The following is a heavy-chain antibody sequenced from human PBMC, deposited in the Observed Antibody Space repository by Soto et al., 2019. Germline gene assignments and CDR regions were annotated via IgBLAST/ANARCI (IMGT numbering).Heavy chain of an antibody. Sequence: VQLVQTGAEVKKPGSSVKVSCKASGGTFSSYAISWVRQAPGQGLEWMGGFVPIVGTPVYAQRFSNRVTVTADASSTAAYMELRSLRPEDTAVYFCAIGSTYSGEFDSWGPGTLVTVSS. CDR1: GGTFSSYA. D-gene: IGHD1-26*01. CDR2: FVPIVGTP. J-gene: IGHJ4*02. V-gene: IGHV1-69*01. CDR3: AIGSTYSGEFDS.